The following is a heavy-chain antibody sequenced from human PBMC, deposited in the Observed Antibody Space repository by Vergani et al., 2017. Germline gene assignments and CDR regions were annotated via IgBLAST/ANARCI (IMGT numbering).Heavy chain of an antibody. J-gene: IGHJ4*02. CDR2: ISYDGSNK. CDR1: GFTFSSYG. CDR3: ASQSSAAGD. Sequence: QVQLVESGGGVVQPGRSLRLSCAASGFTFSSYGMHWVRQAPGKGLEWVAVISYDGSNKYYADSVKGRFTISRDNSKNTLYLQMNSLRAEDTAVYYCASQSSAAGDWGQGTLVTVSS. V-gene: IGHV3-30*03. D-gene: IGHD6-13*01.